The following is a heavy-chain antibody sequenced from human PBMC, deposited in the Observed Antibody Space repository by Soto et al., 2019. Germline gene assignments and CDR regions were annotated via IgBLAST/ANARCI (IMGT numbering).Heavy chain of an antibody. Sequence: GGSLRLSCAASGFTFSSYWMHWVRQAPGKGLVWVSRINSDGSSTSYADSVKGRFTISRDNAKNTLYLQMNSLRAEDTAVYYCARLRHVYYDFWSGEPEFDYWGQGTLVTVSS. CDR3: ARLRHVYYDFWSGEPEFDY. D-gene: IGHD3-3*01. CDR2: INSDGSST. V-gene: IGHV3-74*01. J-gene: IGHJ4*02. CDR1: GFTFSSYW.